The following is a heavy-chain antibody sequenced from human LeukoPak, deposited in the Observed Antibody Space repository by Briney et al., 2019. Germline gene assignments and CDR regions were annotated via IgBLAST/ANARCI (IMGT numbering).Heavy chain of an antibody. CDR1: GFTFSSYW. Sequence: GGSLRLSCAASGFTFSSYWMHWVRQAPGKGLEWVSIVSGSASSTYYADSVKGRFTISRDNSKNTLYLQMKSLTAEDTAVYYCAKGSRSSSSDYFDYWGQGTLVTVSS. J-gene: IGHJ4*02. D-gene: IGHD6-6*01. CDR3: AKGSRSSSSDYFDY. CDR2: VSGSASST. V-gene: IGHV3-23*01.